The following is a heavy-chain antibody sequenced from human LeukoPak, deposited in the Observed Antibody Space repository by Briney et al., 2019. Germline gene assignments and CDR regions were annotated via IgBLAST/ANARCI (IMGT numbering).Heavy chain of an antibody. CDR1: GFNVNSFE. D-gene: IGHD1-26*01. CDR3: AGGPQYTGRFPY. Sequence: PGGSLRLSCAASGFNVNSFEMTWVRQAPGLGLELLSYISDSGGVIKYADSVKGRFIISRDSAENALYLQMNNLGADDTAVYFCAGGPQYTGRFPYWGQGTLVAVSS. V-gene: IGHV3-48*03. CDR2: ISDSGGVI. J-gene: IGHJ4*02.